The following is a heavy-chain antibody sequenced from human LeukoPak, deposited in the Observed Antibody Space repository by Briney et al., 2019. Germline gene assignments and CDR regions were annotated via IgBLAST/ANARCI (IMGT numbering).Heavy chain of an antibody. Sequence: PGGSLRLSCAASGFTFSGFSMSWVRQSPTTGREWVAHIKQDGSERYYVDSVKGRFTISRDNAKNSLSLQMNNLRVEDTAVYYCARAGSHWHYVYWGQGTVVTVSS. CDR2: IKQDGSER. V-gene: IGHV3-7*01. J-gene: IGHJ4*02. D-gene: IGHD3-10*01. CDR1: GFTFSGFS. CDR3: ARAGSHWHYVY.